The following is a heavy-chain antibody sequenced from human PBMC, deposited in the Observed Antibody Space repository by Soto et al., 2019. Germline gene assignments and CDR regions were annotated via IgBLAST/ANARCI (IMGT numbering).Heavy chain of an antibody. D-gene: IGHD2-15*01. CDR3: ASLGYCSGGSCYRDFQH. CDR1: GGTFSSYT. V-gene: IGHV1-69*02. J-gene: IGHJ1*01. Sequence: ASVKVSCKASGGTFSSYTISWVRQAPGQGLEWMGRIIPILGIANYAQKFQGRVTITADKSTSTAYMELSGLRSEDTAVYYCASLGYCSGGSCYRDFQHWGQGTLVTVSS. CDR2: IIPILGIA.